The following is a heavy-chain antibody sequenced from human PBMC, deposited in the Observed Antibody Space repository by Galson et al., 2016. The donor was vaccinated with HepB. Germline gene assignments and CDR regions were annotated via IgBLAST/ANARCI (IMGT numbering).Heavy chain of an antibody. V-gene: IGHV3-7*03. CDR1: GFTFSSYW. CDR2: IKEDGSKT. CDR3: ARDRGWNNDDY. J-gene: IGHJ4*02. D-gene: IGHD1/OR15-1a*01. Sequence: SLRLSCAASGFTFSSYWMTWVRQAPGKGLEWVAYIKEDGSKTDYVDSVRGRFTISRDNAQSSLYLQMNSLRAEDTAVYYCARDRGWNNDDYWGQGTLVTVS.